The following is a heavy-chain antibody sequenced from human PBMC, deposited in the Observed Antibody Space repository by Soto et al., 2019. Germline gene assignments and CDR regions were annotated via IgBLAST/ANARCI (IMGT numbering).Heavy chain of an antibody. Sequence: QVQLQESGPGLVKPSETLSLTCTVSGASINSYYWSWIRQPPGKGLEWIGYIFYSGSTNYNPSLKGRIAISVDRSKNQFSLKLYSVTAADTAVYYCARHAGGGPYYWGQGTLVTVSS. V-gene: IGHV4-59*08. J-gene: IGHJ4*02. CDR2: IFYSGST. CDR3: ARHAGGGPYY. CDR1: GASINSYY. D-gene: IGHD3-10*01.